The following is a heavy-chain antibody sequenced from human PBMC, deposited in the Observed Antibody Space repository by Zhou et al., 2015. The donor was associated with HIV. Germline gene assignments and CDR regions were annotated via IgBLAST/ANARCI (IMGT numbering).Heavy chain of an antibody. CDR1: GGTVSGSD. D-gene: IGHD3-22*01. J-gene: IGHJ3*01. CDR2: ITPMFETE. Sequence: QVQLVQSGAEVKKPGSSVKVSCRANGGTVSGSDISWVRQAPGQGLEWMGSITPMFETETYAEKFRARLTITVDKSTSAAYMELSSLTSEDAALYFCARSSVNHDNAFDLWGQGTKVIVSS. V-gene: IGHV1-69*06. CDR3: ARSSVNHDNAFDL.